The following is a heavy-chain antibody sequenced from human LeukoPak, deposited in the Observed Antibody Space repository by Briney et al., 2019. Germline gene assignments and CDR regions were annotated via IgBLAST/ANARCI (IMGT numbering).Heavy chain of an antibody. Sequence: ASVKDSCKASGGTFSSYAISWVRQAPGQGLEWMGGIIPIFGTANYAQKFQGRVTITADESTSTAYMELSSLRSEDTAVYYCARGAYSSSPLPRGDDAFDIWGQGTMVTVSS. J-gene: IGHJ3*02. CDR1: GGTFSSYA. CDR2: IIPIFGTA. V-gene: IGHV1-69*13. D-gene: IGHD6-6*01. CDR3: ARGAYSSSPLPRGDDAFDI.